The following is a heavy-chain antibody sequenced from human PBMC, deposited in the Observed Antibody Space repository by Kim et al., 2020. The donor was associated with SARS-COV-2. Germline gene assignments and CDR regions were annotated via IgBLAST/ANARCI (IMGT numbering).Heavy chain of an antibody. Sequence: TNYNPCLKSRVTISVDKSKNHFSLNLNSVTAADTAVYYCSGSSGWYRLDYWGQGTLVTVSS. V-gene: IGHV4-4*02. CDR2: T. CDR3: SGSSGWYRLDY. J-gene: IGHJ4*02. D-gene: IGHD6-19*01.